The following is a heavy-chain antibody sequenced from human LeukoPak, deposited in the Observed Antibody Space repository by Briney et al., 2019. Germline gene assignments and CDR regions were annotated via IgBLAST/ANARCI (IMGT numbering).Heavy chain of an antibody. CDR1: GXSFRDYT. J-gene: IGHJ4*02. CDR3: AKDSPSRTATTEVPVDY. V-gene: IGHV3-69-1*01. Sequence: PGGSLRLSCAASGXSFRDYTMNWVRQAPGKGLEWVASISSSSYIYSANSVRGRFSISRDNAKNSLYLQMNSLRAEDTAVYYCAKDSPSRTATTEVPVDYWGQGTLVTVSS. D-gene: IGHD1/OR15-1a*01. CDR2: ISSSSYI.